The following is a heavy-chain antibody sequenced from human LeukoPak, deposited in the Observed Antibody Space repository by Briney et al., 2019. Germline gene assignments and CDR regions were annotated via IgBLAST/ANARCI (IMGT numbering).Heavy chain of an antibody. V-gene: IGHV4-39*01. D-gene: IGHD3-22*01. J-gene: IGHJ6*03. CDR2: IYYSGST. Sequence: PGGSLRLSCAASGFTFSTYRMSWVRQPPGKGLEWIGSIYYSGSTYYNPSLKSRVTISVDTSKNQFSLKLSSVTAADTAVYYCARHFGDSSGYYYHFYYYYYMDVWGKGTTVTISS. CDR1: GFTFSTYR. CDR3: ARHFGDSSGYYYHFYYYYYMDV.